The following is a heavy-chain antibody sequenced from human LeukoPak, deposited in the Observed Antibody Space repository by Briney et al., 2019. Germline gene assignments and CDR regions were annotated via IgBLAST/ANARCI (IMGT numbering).Heavy chain of an antibody. CDR2: INPNSGGT. V-gene: IGHV1-2*02. D-gene: IGHD5-24*01. Sequence: GASVKVSCKASGYTFSVYYLHWVRQAPGQGLEWMGWINPNSGGTNYAQKFQGRVTMTRDTSISTAYMELSRLRSDDTAVYYCARGGRVRGEMATIYYWGQGTLVTVSS. J-gene: IGHJ4*02. CDR1: GYTFSVYY. CDR3: ARGGRVRGEMATIYY.